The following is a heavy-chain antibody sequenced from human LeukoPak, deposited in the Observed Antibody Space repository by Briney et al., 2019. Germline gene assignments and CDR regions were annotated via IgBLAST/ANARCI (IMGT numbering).Heavy chain of an antibody. CDR3: ARSLWFGELPAGWFDP. CDR2: IYYSGST. Sequence: SETLSLTCTVSGGSISSYYWSWIRQPPGKGLEWIGYIYYSGSTNYNPSLKSRVTISVDTSKNQFSLKLSSVTAADTAVYYCARSLWFGELPAGWFDPWGQGTLVTVSS. J-gene: IGHJ5*02. V-gene: IGHV4-59*01. CDR1: GGSISSYY. D-gene: IGHD3-10*01.